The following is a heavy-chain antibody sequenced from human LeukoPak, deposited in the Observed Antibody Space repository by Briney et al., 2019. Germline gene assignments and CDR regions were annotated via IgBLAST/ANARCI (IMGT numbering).Heavy chain of an antibody. V-gene: IGHV3-21*01. D-gene: IGHD3-22*01. CDR3: ARDRLDYDSSGYYSVY. CDR2: ISSSSSYI. CDR1: GFTFSSYS. J-gene: IGHJ4*02. Sequence: PGGSLRLSCAASGFTFSSYSMNWVRQAPGKGLEWVPSISSSSSYIYYADSVKGRFTISRDNAKNSLYLQMNSLRAEDTAVYYCARDRLDYDSSGYYSVYWGQGTLVTVSS.